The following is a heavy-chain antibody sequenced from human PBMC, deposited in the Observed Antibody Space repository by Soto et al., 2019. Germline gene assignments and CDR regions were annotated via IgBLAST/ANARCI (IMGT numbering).Heavy chain of an antibody. V-gene: IGHV1-3*01. J-gene: IGHJ4*02. CDR2: INGGNGDT. D-gene: IGHD2-21*01. CDR1: GYTFTSFA. CDR3: ARGITGGDLDY. Sequence: QVQLVQSGAEVKKPGASVKVSCKASGYTFTSFAMHWVRQAPGQRLEWMGWINGGNGDTKYSQKFQARVTFTRDTSASTPYMELSSLRSEDTAVFFCARGITGGDLDYWGQGTLVTVSS.